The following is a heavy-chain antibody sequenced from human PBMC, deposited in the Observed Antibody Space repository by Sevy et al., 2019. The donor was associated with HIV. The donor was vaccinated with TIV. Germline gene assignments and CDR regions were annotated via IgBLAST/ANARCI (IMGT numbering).Heavy chain of an antibody. J-gene: IGHJ4*02. CDR3: ARSPRYSSSSLDY. CDR1: GGSISSYY. Sequence: SETLSLTCTVSGGSISSYYWSWIRQPPGKGLEWIGYIYYSGSTNYNPSLKSRVTISVDTSKNQFSLKLSSVTAADTAVYYCARSPRYSSSSLDYWGQGTLVTVSS. CDR2: IYYSGST. V-gene: IGHV4-59*08. D-gene: IGHD6-6*01.